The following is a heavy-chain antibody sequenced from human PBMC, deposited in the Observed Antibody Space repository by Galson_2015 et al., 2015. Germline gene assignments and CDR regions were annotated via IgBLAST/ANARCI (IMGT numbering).Heavy chain of an antibody. CDR2: TYYRSHWYN. J-gene: IGHJ4*02. Sequence: CAISGDSVSNDSAAWNWCRQSPSSGLEWLGRTYYRSHWYNDYAVSVRSRITIHPDTSKNQFALQMHSVTPEDTAVYYCARRGTWGYSGYLSHHDSFDYWGQGTLVTVSS. CDR1: GDSVSNDSAA. CDR3: ARRGTWGYSGYLSHHDSFDY. V-gene: IGHV6-1*01. D-gene: IGHD5-12*01.